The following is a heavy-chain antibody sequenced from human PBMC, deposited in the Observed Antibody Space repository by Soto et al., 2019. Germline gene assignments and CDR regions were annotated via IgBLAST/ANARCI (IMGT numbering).Heavy chain of an antibody. V-gene: IGHV4-28*03. CDR1: GYSISSSNW. CDR2: IYYSGST. D-gene: IGHD6-13*01. Sequence: QVQLQESGPGLVKPSDTLSLTCAVSGYSISSSNWWGWIRQPPGKGLEWIGYIYYSGSTNYNPSLKSRVTISVDTSKNQFSLKLSSVTAADTAVYYCARANSSSWYGRYYYYGMDVWGQGTTVTVSS. J-gene: IGHJ6*02. CDR3: ARANSSSWYGRYYYYGMDV.